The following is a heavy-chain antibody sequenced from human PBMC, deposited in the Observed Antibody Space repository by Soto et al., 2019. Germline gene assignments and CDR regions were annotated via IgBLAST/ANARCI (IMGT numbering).Heavy chain of an antibody. CDR1: EYTFTSYY. CDR2: INPSGGST. CDR3: TRAYGAETFDF. Sequence: ASVKVSCKASEYTFTSYYMHWVRQAPGQGLEWMGVINPSGGSTTYAQRFQGRVTMTRDTSTSAVYMELSSLRSEDTAVYYCTRAYGAETFDFWGQGTRVTVSS. J-gene: IGHJ5*01. V-gene: IGHV1-46*01. D-gene: IGHD3-10*01.